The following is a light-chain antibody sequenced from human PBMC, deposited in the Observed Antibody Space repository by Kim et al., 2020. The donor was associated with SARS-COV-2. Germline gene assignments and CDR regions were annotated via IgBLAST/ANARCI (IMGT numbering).Light chain of an antibody. CDR1: NSNIGRRS. V-gene: IGLV1-44*01. CDR2: NGD. Sequence: GQRVGRLCSRSNSNIGRRSVNGVQQLPGATPKLFIDNGDQRPSGVSDRFSGSRSGTSASLAISGLQSEDGADFYCATWDDSLNAYVFGTGTKVTVL. J-gene: IGLJ1*01. CDR3: ATWDDSLNAYV.